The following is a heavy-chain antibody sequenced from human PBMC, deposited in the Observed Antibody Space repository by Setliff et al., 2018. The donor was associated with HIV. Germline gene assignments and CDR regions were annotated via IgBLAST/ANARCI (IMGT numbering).Heavy chain of an antibody. Sequence: PSETLSLTCTVSGGSISSGDYYWSWIRQPPGKGLEWIGYIYYSGSTYYNPSLKSRVTISVDTSKNQFSLELNSVTAADTAVYYCARVRRGCSSHSCPLENWGQGTLVTVSS. J-gene: IGHJ4*02. CDR1: GGSISSGDYY. CDR3: ARVRRGCSSHSCPLEN. V-gene: IGHV4-30-4*08. CDR2: IYYSGST. D-gene: IGHD2-2*01.